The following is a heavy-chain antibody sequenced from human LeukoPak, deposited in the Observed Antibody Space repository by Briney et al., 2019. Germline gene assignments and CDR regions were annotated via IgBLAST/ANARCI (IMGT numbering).Heavy chain of an antibody. J-gene: IGHJ4*02. CDR2: IYTSGST. V-gene: IGHV4-4*07. Sequence: SETLSLTCTVSGGSISSYYWSWIRQPAGKGLEWIGRIYTSGSTNYNPSLKSRVTISVDTSKNQFSLKLSSVTAADTAVYYCARSEVDWNHYYFDYWGQGTLVTVSS. D-gene: IGHD1-1*01. CDR1: GGSISSYY. CDR3: ARSEVDWNHYYFDY.